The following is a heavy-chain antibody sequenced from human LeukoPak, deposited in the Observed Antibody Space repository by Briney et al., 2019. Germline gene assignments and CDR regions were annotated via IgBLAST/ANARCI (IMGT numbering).Heavy chain of an antibody. CDR3: ARDQAAYFDWLFGQTGGYWFDP. Sequence: ASVKVSCKASGYTFTSYYMHWVRQAPGQGLEWMGIINPSGGSTSYAQKFQGRVTMTRDTSTSTVYMELSSLRSEDTAVYYCARDQAAYFDWLFGQTGGYWFDPWGQGTLVTVSS. D-gene: IGHD3-9*01. J-gene: IGHJ5*02. CDR2: INPSGGST. V-gene: IGHV1-46*01. CDR1: GYTFTSYY.